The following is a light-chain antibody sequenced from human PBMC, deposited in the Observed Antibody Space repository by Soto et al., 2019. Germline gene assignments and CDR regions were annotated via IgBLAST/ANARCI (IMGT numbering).Light chain of an antibody. CDR2: WAS. Sequence: DIVITQCPDSLAVSLGERATINCKSSQSVLYSSNNKNYLAWYQQKPGQPPKLLIYWASTRESGVPGRFSGSGSGTDFTLTISSLQAEDVAVYYCHHYYSIPYTFGQGTKLEIK. CDR3: HHYYSIPYT. CDR1: QSVLYSSNNKNY. J-gene: IGKJ2*01. V-gene: IGKV4-1*01.